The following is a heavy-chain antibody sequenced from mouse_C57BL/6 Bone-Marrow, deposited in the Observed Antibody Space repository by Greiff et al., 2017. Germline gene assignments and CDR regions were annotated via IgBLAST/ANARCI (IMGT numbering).Heavy chain of an antibody. J-gene: IGHJ3*01. CDR2: IHPNSGST. Sequence: VQLQQPGAELVKPGASVKLSCKASGYTFTSYWMHWVRQRPGQGLEWIGMIHPNSGSTNYNETFKSKATLTVDKSSSTAYMQLSSLTSEDSAVYYCARGVPSFAYWGQGTLVTVSA. V-gene: IGHV1-64*01. CDR3: ARGVPSFAY. CDR1: GYTFTSYW.